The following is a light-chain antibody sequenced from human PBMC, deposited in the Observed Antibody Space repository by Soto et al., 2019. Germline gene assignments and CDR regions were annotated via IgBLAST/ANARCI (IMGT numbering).Light chain of an antibody. J-gene: IGKJ1*01. V-gene: IGKV3-15*01. CDR1: QSVSSN. Sequence: EIVMTQSPATLSVSPCERATLSCRASQSVSSNLAWYQQKPGQAPRLLIYGASTRATGIPARFSGSGSGTEFTLTISSLQSEDFAVYYCQQYGSSGTFGQGTKVDIK. CDR3: QQYGSSGT. CDR2: GAS.